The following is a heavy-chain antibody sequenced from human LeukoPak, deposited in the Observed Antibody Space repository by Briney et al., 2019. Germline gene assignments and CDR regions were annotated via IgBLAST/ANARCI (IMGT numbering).Heavy chain of an antibody. CDR3: ARMSGSDDY. CDR1: GYTFTGYY. V-gene: IGHV1-2*06. D-gene: IGHD1-26*01. J-gene: IGHJ4*02. Sequence: ASVKVSCKASGYTFTGYYVHWVRQAPGQGLEWMGRINPNSGDTNYAQKFQGGVTMTRDTSISTAYMELSRLRSDDTAVYYRARMSGSDDYWGQGTLVTVSS. CDR2: INPNSGDT.